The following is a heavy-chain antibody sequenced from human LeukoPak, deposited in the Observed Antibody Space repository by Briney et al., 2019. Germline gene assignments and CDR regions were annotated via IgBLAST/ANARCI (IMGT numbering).Heavy chain of an antibody. CDR3: ARERAISGYDFGLDY. V-gene: IGHV3-48*02. CDR2: ISSGSSTI. J-gene: IGHJ4*02. CDR1: GFTFSNYN. D-gene: IGHD5-12*01. Sequence: PGGSLRLSCAVSGFTFSNYNLNWVRQAPGKGLEWISYISSGSSTIYYADSVKGRFSISRDNAKNSLYLQMNSLRDEDSAIYYCARERAISGYDFGLDYWGQGTLVTVSS.